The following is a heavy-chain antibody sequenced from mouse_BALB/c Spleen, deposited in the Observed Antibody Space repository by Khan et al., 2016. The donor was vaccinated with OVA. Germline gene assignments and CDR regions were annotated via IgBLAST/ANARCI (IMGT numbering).Heavy chain of an antibody. D-gene: IGHD1-1*01. CDR1: GYTFTSYV. Sequence: VQLKESGPELVKPGASVTMSCKASGYTFTSYVMHWVKQKPGQGLEWLGYINPYNDGTKYTEKFTSKATLTYDNSSSTAYIEISLLTSDDSAVYYCARRDYYGSSSLAYWGQGTLVTVSA. V-gene: IGHV1S136*01. CDR3: ARRDYYGSSSLAY. J-gene: IGHJ3*01. CDR2: INPYNDGT.